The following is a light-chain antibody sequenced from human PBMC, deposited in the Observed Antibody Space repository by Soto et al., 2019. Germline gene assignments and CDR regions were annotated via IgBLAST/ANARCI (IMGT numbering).Light chain of an antibody. CDR3: QQRSNWPLT. CDR1: QSVGKY. Sequence: EIVLTQSPATLSLSLGERATLACRASQSVGKYLAWYQQKPGQAPRLLIHDASNRATGIPGRFSGSGSGTDFTLTISSLEPEDFAVYYCQQRSNWPLTFGPGTKVDIK. CDR2: DAS. V-gene: IGKV3-11*01. J-gene: IGKJ3*01.